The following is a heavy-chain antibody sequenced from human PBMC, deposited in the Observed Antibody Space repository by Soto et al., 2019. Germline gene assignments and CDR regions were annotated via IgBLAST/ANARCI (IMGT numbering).Heavy chain of an antibody. CDR2: ISTFKGDT. CDR3: ARDYGDYPAYYGMVI. D-gene: IGHD4-17*01. V-gene: IGHV1-18*01. Sequence: QVQLVQSGAEVKRPGASVRLSCKASGYTFIGYGISWVRQAPGQGLEWMGWISTFKGDTNYAQTLQGRLTLTADKTTNTAYMELSSLKADDTAIYYCARDYGDYPAYYGMVIWGQGTTVAVSS. CDR1: GYTFIGYG. J-gene: IGHJ6*02.